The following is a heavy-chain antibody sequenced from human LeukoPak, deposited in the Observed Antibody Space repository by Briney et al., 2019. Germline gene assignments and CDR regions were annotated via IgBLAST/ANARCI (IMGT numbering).Heavy chain of an antibody. CDR1: GYTFTTYA. CDR2: INAGNGNT. V-gene: IGHV1-3*01. D-gene: IGHD4-17*01. J-gene: IGHJ4*02. CDR3: ARPDYGDTPPRY. Sequence: GASVKVSCKASGYTFTTYAMHWVRQAPGQRLERMGWINAGNGNTKYSQKFQGRVTITSDTSASTAYMELSSLRSEDTAVYYCARPDYGDTPPRYWGQGTLVTVSS.